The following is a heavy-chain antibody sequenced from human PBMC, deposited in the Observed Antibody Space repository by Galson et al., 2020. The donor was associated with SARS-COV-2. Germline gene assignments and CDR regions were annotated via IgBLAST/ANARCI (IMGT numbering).Heavy chain of an antibody. Sequence: GESLKISCVASTFTFSSYGMHLVRQAPGKGLEWVAHLSDGGDKNYADSAKGRFTISRDDSKNTLYLQMNSLRGEDTAMYYCARGPRGFWSNWYFDLWGRGTVVTVSS. J-gene: IGHJ2*01. D-gene: IGHD3-3*01. CDR2: LSDGGDK. CDR1: TFTFSSYG. V-gene: IGHV3-33*05. CDR3: ARGPRGFWSNWYFDL.